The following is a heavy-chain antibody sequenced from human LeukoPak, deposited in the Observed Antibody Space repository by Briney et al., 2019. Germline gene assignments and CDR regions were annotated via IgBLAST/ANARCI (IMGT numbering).Heavy chain of an antibody. V-gene: IGHV4-59*01. CDR3: AREMAVAGTGPSYYYYYMDV. CDR2: IYYSGST. Sequence: SETLSLTCTVSGGSISSYYWSWIRQPPGKGLEWIGYIYYSGSTNYNPSLKSRVTISVDTSKNQFSLKLSSVTAADTVLYYCAREMAVAGTGPSYYYYYMDVWGKGTTVTVSS. J-gene: IGHJ6*03. CDR1: GGSISSYY. D-gene: IGHD6-19*01.